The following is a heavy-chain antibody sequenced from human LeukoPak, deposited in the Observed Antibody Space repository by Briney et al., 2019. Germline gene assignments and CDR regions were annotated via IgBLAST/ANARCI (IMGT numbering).Heavy chain of an antibody. CDR2: ISSSGITI. CDR3: ARVSRGYPRDTFDI. D-gene: IGHD3-22*01. Sequence: PGGSLRLSCAASGFTFSSYEMNWVRQAPGKGLEWVSYISSSGITIYYADSVKGRFTISRDNAKNSLYLQMNSLRAEDTAVYYCARVSRGYPRDTFDIWGQGTMVTVSS. V-gene: IGHV3-48*03. CDR1: GFTFSSYE. J-gene: IGHJ3*02.